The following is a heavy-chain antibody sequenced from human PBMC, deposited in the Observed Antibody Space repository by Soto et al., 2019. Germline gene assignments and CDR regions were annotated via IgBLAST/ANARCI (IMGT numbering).Heavy chain of an antibody. CDR1: GGSFSGYY. CDR3: ARCRYTPVVPASPTWFDP. D-gene: IGHD2-2*01. CDR2: INHSGST. J-gene: IGHJ5*02. V-gene: IGHV4-34*01. Sequence: QVQLQQWGAGLLKPSETLSLTCAVYGGSFSGYYWSWIRQPPGKGLEWIGEINHSGSTNYNPSLKSRVTISVDTSKNQFSLKLSSVTAADTAVYYCARCRYTPVVPASPTWFDPWGQGTLVTVCS.